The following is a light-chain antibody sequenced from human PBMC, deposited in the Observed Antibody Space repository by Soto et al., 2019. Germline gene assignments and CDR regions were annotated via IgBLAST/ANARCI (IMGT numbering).Light chain of an antibody. CDR2: GNN. CDR3: AAWDDSLNGYV. J-gene: IGLJ1*01. V-gene: IGLV1-44*01. CDR1: SSNIGSNT. Sequence: QSVLTQPPSASGTPGQRVTISCSGSSSNIGSNTVNWYQQLPGTAPKLLIYGNNQRPSGVPDRFSGSKSDTSASLAISGLHSEDEADYYCAAWDDSLNGYVFGTGTK.